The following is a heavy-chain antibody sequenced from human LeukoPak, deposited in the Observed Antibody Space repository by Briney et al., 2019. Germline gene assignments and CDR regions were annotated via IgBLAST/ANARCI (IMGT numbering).Heavy chain of an antibody. Sequence: ASVKVSCKASGYTFTSYGISWVKQAPGQGLEWMGWISAYNGNTNYAQKLQGRVTMTTDTSTSTAYMELRSLRSDDTAVYYCAREGTVDSSSWYGWYYYYGMDVWGQGTTVTVSS. J-gene: IGHJ6*02. D-gene: IGHD6-13*01. CDR3: AREGTVDSSSWYGWYYYYGMDV. CDR2: ISAYNGNT. CDR1: GYTFTSYG. V-gene: IGHV1-18*01.